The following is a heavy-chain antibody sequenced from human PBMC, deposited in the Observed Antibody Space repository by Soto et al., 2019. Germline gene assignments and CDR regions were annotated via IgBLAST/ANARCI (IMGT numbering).Heavy chain of an antibody. CDR1: GGTFSSYA. CDR3: ARTYYDSSGYYYRNWFDP. Sequence: ASVKVSCKASGGTFSSYAISWVRQAPGQGLEWMGGIIPIFGTANYAQKFQGRVTITADESTSTAYMELSSLRSEDTAVYYCARTYYDSSGYYYRNWFDPWGQGTLVTVSS. J-gene: IGHJ5*02. CDR2: IIPIFGTA. V-gene: IGHV1-69*13. D-gene: IGHD3-22*01.